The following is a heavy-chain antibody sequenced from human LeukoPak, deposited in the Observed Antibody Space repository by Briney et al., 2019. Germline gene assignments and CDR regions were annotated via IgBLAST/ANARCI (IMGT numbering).Heavy chain of an antibody. Sequence: ASVKVSCKASGYSLTSYALNWVRQAPGQGFEWMGWINTNTGNPTYAQGFTGRFVFSLDTSVSTAYLQISSLKAEDTAVYYCARDSAWIQLWLPDYWGQGTLVTVSS. J-gene: IGHJ4*02. CDR2: INTNTGNP. V-gene: IGHV7-4-1*02. D-gene: IGHD5-18*01. CDR3: ARDSAWIQLWLPDY. CDR1: GYSLTSYA.